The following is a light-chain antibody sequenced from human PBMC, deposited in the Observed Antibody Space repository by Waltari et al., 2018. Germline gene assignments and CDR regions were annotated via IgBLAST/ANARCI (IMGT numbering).Light chain of an antibody. Sequence: QSALTQPASVSGSPRQSITISCTGTSSDVGSYNLVSWYQQHPGKAPELMIYEVSKRPSGVSNRFSGSKSGNQASLTISGLQAEDEADYYCCSYAGSSTWVFGGGTKLTVL. J-gene: IGLJ3*02. CDR1: SSDVGSYNL. V-gene: IGLV2-23*02. CDR3: CSYAGSSTWV. CDR2: EVS.